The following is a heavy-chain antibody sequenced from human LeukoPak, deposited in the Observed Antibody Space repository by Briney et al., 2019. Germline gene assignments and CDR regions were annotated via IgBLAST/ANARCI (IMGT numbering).Heavy chain of an antibody. CDR1: GGSISSYY. CDR2: IYYSGST. V-gene: IGHV4-59*08. CDR3: ARGGNYGDYDGYFDY. D-gene: IGHD4-17*01. Sequence: SETLSLTCTVSGGSISSYYWSWTRKPPGKGLEWIGYIYYSGSTNYNPSLRSRVTISVDTSKNQFSLKLSSVTAADTAVYYCARGGNYGDYDGYFDYWGQGTLVTVSS. J-gene: IGHJ4*02.